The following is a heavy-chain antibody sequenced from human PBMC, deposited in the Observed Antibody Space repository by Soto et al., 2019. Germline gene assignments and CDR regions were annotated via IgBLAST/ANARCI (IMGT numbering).Heavy chain of an antibody. CDR3: ARRYYDNSGYHWFDP. CDR1: GFTFRSYG. J-gene: IGHJ5*02. V-gene: IGHV3-30*03. CDR2: ISYDGSNK. D-gene: IGHD3-22*01. Sequence: GGSLRLSCAASGFTFRSYGMHWVRQAPGKGLEWVAVISYDGSNKYYADSVKGRFTISRDNSKNTLYLQMNSLRAEDTAVYYCARRYYDNSGYHWFDPWGQGTLVTVSS.